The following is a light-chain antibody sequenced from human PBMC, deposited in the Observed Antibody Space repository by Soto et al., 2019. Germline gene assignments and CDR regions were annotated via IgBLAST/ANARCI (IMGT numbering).Light chain of an antibody. V-gene: IGKV3-20*01. CDR3: PQYAGPSRP. J-gene: IGKJ1*01. CDR1: QSVSSSY. CDR2: GAS. Sequence: EIVLTQSPGTLSLSPGEGATLSCRASQSVSSSYLAWYQQKPGQAPTLLIYGASNRAAGIPDRFSGSGSGTDFTLTISRLEAEDFAVYYCPQYAGPSRPFGQGTKVEIK.